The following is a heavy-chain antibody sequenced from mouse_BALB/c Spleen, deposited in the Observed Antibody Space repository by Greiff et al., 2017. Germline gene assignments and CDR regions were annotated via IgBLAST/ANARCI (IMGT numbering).Heavy chain of an antibody. CDR2: ISYSGST. J-gene: IGHJ2*01. CDR1: GYSITSDYA. Sequence: EVQGVESGPGLVKPSQSLSLTCTVTGYSITSDYAWNWIRQFPGNKLEWMGYISYSGSTSYNPSLKSRISITRDTSKNQFFLQLNSVTTEDTATYYCASEIKYYFDYWGQGTTLTVSS. D-gene: IGHD2-4*01. V-gene: IGHV3-2*02. CDR3: ASEIKYYFDY.